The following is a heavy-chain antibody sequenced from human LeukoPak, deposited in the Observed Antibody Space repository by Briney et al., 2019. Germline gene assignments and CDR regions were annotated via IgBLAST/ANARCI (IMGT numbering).Heavy chain of an antibody. J-gene: IGHJ4*02. CDR2: ISSSGSTI. CDR3: AKDALDTDSLSPFDY. D-gene: IGHD5-18*01. V-gene: IGHV3-48*03. CDR1: GFTFSSYE. Sequence: PGGSLRLSCAASGFTFSSYEMNWVRQAPGKGLEWVSYISSSGSTIYYADSVKGRFTISRDNSKNTLYLQMNSLRGEDTAVYYCAKDALDTDSLSPFDYWGQGTLVTVSS.